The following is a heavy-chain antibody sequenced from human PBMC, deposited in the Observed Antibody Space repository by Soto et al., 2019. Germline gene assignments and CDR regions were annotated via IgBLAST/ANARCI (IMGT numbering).Heavy chain of an antibody. CDR3: AREPEYSSSSWPHAFEI. D-gene: IGHD6-6*01. V-gene: IGHV6-1*01. CDR1: GDGVSSNSAA. Sequence: SQTLSLTCAISGDGVSSNSAAWNWIRQSPSRGLEWLGRTYYRSKWYNDYAVSVKSRITINPDTSKNQFSLQLNSVTPEDTAVYYCAREPEYSSSSWPHAFEIWGQGTMVPVSS. CDR2: TYYRSKWYN. J-gene: IGHJ3*02.